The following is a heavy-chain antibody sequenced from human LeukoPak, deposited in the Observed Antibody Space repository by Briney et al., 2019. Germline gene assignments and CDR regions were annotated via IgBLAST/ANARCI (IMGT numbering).Heavy chain of an antibody. CDR3: ARDRHSITMVREPDY. V-gene: IGHV1-18*01. CDR1: GYTFTSYD. J-gene: IGHJ4*02. Sequence: ASVKVSCKASGYTFTSYDISWVRQAPGQGLEWMGWISAYNGNTNYAQKLQGRVTMTTDTSTSTAYMELRSLRSDDTAVYYCARDRHSITMVREPDYWGQGTLVTVSS. D-gene: IGHD3-10*01. CDR2: ISAYNGNT.